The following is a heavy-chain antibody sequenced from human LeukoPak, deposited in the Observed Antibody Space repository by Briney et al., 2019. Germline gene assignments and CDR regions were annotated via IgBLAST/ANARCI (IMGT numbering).Heavy chain of an antibody. CDR2: ISGSGGST. Sequence: GGSLRLSCAASGFTFRNYWMTWVRQAPGKGLEWVSAISGSGGSTYYADSVKGRFTISRDNSKNTLYLQMNSLRAEDTAVYYCAKDSGDFWSAYDAFDIWGQGTMVTVSS. CDR1: GFTFRNYW. D-gene: IGHD3-3*01. J-gene: IGHJ3*02. V-gene: IGHV3-23*01. CDR3: AKDSGDFWSAYDAFDI.